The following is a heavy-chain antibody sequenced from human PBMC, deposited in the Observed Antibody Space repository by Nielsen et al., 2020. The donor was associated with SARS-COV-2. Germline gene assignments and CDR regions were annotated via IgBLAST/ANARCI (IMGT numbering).Heavy chain of an antibody. J-gene: IGHJ6*02. CDR3: ARMVLGGYYYYYYGMDV. Sequence: PGKALEWLARIDWGDDKYYSTSLKTRLTISKDTSKNQVVLTMTNMDPVDTATYYCARMVLGGYYYYYYGMDVWGQGTTVTVSS. V-gene: IGHV2-70*11. CDR2: IDWGDDK. D-gene: IGHD1-26*01.